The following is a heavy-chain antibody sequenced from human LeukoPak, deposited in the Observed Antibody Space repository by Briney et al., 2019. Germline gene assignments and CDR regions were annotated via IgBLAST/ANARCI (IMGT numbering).Heavy chain of an antibody. J-gene: IGHJ4*02. Sequence: ASVKVSCKASGGTFSSYAISWVRQAPGQGLEWMGWINPNSGGTNYAQKFQGRVTMTRDTSISTAYMELSRLRSDDTAVYYCAGGGSVVPAAILNYWGQGTLVTVSS. D-gene: IGHD2-2*02. CDR2: INPNSGGT. CDR1: GGTFSSYA. CDR3: AGGGSVVPAAILNY. V-gene: IGHV1-2*02.